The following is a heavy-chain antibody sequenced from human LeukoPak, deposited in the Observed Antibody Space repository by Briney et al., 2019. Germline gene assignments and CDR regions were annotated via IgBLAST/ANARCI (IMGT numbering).Heavy chain of an antibody. V-gene: IGHV4-61*02. Sequence: SETLSLTCTVSGGSISSGNYYWSWIRQPAGKGLEWIGRIYTSGSTNYNPSLKSRVTMSVDTSKNQFSLKLSSVTAADTAVYYCARVNYGAPGAAWIGVFDLWGRGTLVTVSS. CDR1: GGSISSGNYY. CDR2: IYTSGST. D-gene: IGHD4-17*01. J-gene: IGHJ2*01. CDR3: ARVNYGAPGAAWIGVFDL.